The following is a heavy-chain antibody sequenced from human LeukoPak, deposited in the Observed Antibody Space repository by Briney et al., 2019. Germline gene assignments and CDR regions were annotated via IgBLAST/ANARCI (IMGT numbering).Heavy chain of an antibody. V-gene: IGHV3-30*07. CDR2: ISNDGSKK. Sequence: GRSLRLSCAASGFTFSSYPMHWVRQAPGKGLEWVAVISNDGSKKSYADSVKGRFTISRDNSKNTLFLQMNSLRAEDTAIYYCAKGAYDYIEIAYFDYWGQGALVTVSS. CDR1: GFTFSSYP. CDR3: AKGAYDYIEIAYFDY. D-gene: IGHD5-12*01. J-gene: IGHJ4*02.